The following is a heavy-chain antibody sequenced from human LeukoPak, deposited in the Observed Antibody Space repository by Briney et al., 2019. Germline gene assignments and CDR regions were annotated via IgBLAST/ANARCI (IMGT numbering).Heavy chain of an antibody. CDR2: IDTDGRTT. V-gene: IGHV3-74*01. Sequence: GGSLRLSCAASGFTFSRYWMHWVRQAPGKGLVWVSGIDTDGRTTNYADSVKGRFTISRDNAKNTVYLQMNSLRAEDSALYCARDPRDSYWGNDFWGQGTLVTVSS. J-gene: IGHJ4*02. CDR1: GFTFSRYW. CDR3: ARDPRDSYWGNDF. D-gene: IGHD7-27*01.